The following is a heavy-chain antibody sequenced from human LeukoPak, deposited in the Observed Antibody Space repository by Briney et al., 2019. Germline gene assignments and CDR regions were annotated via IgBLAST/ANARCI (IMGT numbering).Heavy chain of an antibody. CDR2: IYYSGST. CDR1: GGSISSSSYY. V-gene: IGHV4-39*07. Sequence: SETLSLTCTVSGGSISSSSYYWGWIRQPPGKGLEWIGSIYYSGSTYYNPSLKSRVTISVDTSKNQFSLKLSSVTAADTAVYYCARELVVPAALIGYWGQGTLVTVSS. CDR3: ARELVVPAALIGY. J-gene: IGHJ4*02. D-gene: IGHD2-2*01.